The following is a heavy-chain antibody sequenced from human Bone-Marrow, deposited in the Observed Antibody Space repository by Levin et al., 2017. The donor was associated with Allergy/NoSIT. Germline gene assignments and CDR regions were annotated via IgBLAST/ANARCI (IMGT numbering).Heavy chain of an antibody. V-gene: IGHV3-11*01. CDR2: IYSGGFTK. D-gene: IGHD5-18*01. CDR3: ARHFGYGLDY. J-gene: IGHJ4*02. CDR1: GFTFSDYY. Sequence: GESLKISCAASGFTFSDYYMSWIRQAPGKGLEWVSYIYSGGFTKYYADSVKGRFTISRDNAENSLFLQMNSLTAEDTAVYYCARHFGYGLDYWGQGTLVTVSS.